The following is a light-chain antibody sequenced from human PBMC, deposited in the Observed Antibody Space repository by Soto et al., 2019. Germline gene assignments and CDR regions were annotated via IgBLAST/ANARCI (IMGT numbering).Light chain of an antibody. CDR1: QSITRY. CDR3: QQTYGTSWK. Sequence: IQMTHSPSSLSASVGDRVTITCRASQSITRYLNWYQQKPGKAPNLLIYAASGLQSGVTSRFRGSGSGTDFTLNISSLQPEDFATYSCQQTYGTSWKFAQGTNADIK. J-gene: IGKJ1*01. V-gene: IGKV1-39*01. CDR2: AAS.